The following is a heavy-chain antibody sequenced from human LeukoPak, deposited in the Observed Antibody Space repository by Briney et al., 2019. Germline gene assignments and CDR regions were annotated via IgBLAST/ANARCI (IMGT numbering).Heavy chain of an antibody. J-gene: IGHJ4*02. CDR2: INPNSGGT. D-gene: IGHD3-22*01. V-gene: IGHV1-2*02. CDR1: GYTFTGYY. CDR3: ARDERYDSSGYPFDY. Sequence: ASVKVSCKASGYTFTGYYMHWVRQAPGQGLEWMGWINPNSGGTNYAQKFQGRVTLTRDTSISTAYMELSSLRSDDTAVYYCARDERYDSSGYPFDYWGQGTLVTASS.